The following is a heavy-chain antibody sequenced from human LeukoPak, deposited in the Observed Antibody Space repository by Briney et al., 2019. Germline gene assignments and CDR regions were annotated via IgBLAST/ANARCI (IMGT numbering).Heavy chain of an antibody. CDR1: GSTFSSYA. J-gene: IGHJ4*02. D-gene: IGHD3-3*01. CDR2: ISGTGDST. Sequence: TGGSLRLSCAASGSTFSSYAMSWVRQAPGKGLEWVSAISGTGDSTYYADSVKGRFTISRDNSKNTLYLQMNSLRAEDTAIYYCAKDFDFWSAYYRGDDCWGQGTLVTVSS. CDR3: AKDFDFWSAYYRGDDC. V-gene: IGHV3-23*01.